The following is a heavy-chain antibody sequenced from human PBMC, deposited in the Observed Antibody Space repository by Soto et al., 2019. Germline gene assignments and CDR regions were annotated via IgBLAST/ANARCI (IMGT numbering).Heavy chain of an antibody. CDR1: GFTFNRYA. D-gene: IGHD3-10*01. J-gene: IGHJ4*02. V-gene: IGHV3-23*01. CDR3: AKDLDNMVVLNGITDS. CDR2: IRGSSGHT. Sequence: PGESLKISCAASGFTFNRYAMSWVRQAPLKGLEWVSGIRGSSGHTYYADSVKGRFTISRDNFKNTLYLQMNSLRVDDTAVYYCAKDLDNMVVLNGITDSWGQGALVTVSS.